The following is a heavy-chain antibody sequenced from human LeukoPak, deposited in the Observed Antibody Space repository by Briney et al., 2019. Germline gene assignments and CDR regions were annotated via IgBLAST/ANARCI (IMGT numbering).Heavy chain of an antibody. CDR2: INPNSGDT. V-gene: IGHV1-2*06. CDR1: GYTFTAYY. D-gene: IGHD3-9*01. CDR3: ARDVSDISRATNAVDM. J-gene: IGHJ3*02. Sequence: ASVKVSCKASGYTFTAYYMHWVRQAPGQGLEWVGRINPNSGDTNYAQTFQGRVTITRDTSISTVYMELTGLKFDVTTMYYCARDVSDISRATNAVDMWGQGTVVTVSS.